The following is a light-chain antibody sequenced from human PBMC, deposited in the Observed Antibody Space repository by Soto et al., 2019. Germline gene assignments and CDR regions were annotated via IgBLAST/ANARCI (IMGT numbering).Light chain of an antibody. CDR1: EDISNF. CDR3: EQYHNLLLS. V-gene: IGKV1-33*01. J-gene: IGKJ4*01. Sequence: DIPMTQSPSSLSASVGDRVTISCQATEDISNFLNWYQQKPGKAPKLLIYDASNLEAGVPSRFSGGGSGTHFTLTISSLQPEDFATYYCEQYHNLLLSLGGGTKVDIK. CDR2: DAS.